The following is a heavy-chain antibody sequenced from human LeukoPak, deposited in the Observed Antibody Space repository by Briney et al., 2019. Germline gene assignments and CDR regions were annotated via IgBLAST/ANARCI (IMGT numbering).Heavy chain of an antibody. CDR3: ARDRYRSGWYGDFDC. CDR2: IYSGDNT. CDR1: GFTVSSNY. V-gene: IGHV3-66*01. Sequence: GGSLRLSCAASGFTVSSNYMSWVRQAPGKGLEWVSVIYSGDNTYYADSVKGRFTITRDNSNNTLYLQMNSLRAEDTAVYYCARDRYRSGWYGDFDCWGQGTLVTVSS. D-gene: IGHD6-19*01. J-gene: IGHJ4*02.